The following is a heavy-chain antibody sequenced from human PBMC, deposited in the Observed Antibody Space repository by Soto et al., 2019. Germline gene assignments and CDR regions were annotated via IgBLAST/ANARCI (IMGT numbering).Heavy chain of an antibody. Sequence: SETLSLTCTVSGGSISRSSYYWGWIRQPPGKGLEWIGYIYNSGSTNYNPALKSRVTISVDTSKNQFSLKLSSVTAADTAVYYCARGGGYDSYYYYGMDVWGQGTTVTVSS. V-gene: IGHV4-61*05. CDR3: ARGGGYDSYYYYGMDV. CDR1: GGSISRSSYY. D-gene: IGHD5-12*01. J-gene: IGHJ6*02. CDR2: IYNSGST.